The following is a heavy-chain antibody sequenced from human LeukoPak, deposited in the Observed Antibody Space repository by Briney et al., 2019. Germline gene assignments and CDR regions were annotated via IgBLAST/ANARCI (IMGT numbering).Heavy chain of an antibody. V-gene: IGHV4-59*01. Sequence: PSETLSLTCTVSGGSISGYYWSWIRQPPGKGLEWIGYIYYSGSTNQNPSLKSRVTISVDTSKNQFSLKLSSATAADTAVYYCARRYTASPGERFDYWGQGTLVTVSS. CDR1: GGSISGYY. CDR2: IYYSGST. D-gene: IGHD2-2*02. CDR3: ARRYTASPGERFDY. J-gene: IGHJ4*02.